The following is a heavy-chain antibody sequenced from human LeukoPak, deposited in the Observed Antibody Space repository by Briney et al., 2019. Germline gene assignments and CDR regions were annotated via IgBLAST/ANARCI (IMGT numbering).Heavy chain of an antibody. D-gene: IGHD2-2*01. J-gene: IGHJ1*01. V-gene: IGHV1-18*01. Sequence: RASVKVSCKASGYTFTTYSLAWVRPAPGQSLEWMGWISVNNGGTNYAQSFQDRVTLTRDTSTNTAYLELSSLRSGDTSIIYCATATQPRGYFLHWGQGTLVTVSS. CDR3: ATATQPRGYFLH. CDR2: ISVNNGGT. CDR1: GYTFTTYS.